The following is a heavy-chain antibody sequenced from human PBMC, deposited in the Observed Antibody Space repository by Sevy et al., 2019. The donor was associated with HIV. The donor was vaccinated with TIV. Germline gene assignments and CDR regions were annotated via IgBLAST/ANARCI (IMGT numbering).Heavy chain of an antibody. D-gene: IGHD3-10*01. J-gene: IGHJ4*02. V-gene: IGHV3-66*01. Sequence: GGSLRLSCAASGFTVSSNYMSWVRQAPGKGLEWVSVIYSGGSTYYADSVKGRFTISRDNSKNTLYLQMNSVRAEDTAVYYCARDVGYYYGSGSYFYWGQGTLFTVSS. CDR3: ARDVGYYYGSGSYFY. CDR2: IYSGGST. CDR1: GFTVSSNY.